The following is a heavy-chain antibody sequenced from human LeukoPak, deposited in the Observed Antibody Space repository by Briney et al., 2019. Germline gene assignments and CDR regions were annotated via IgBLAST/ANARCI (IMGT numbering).Heavy chain of an antibody. CDR3: AKAMTTVTTGSDY. CDR2: FSSDGRST. V-gene: IGHV3-30*18. D-gene: IGHD4-17*01. J-gene: IGHJ4*02. Sequence: PGGSLRLSCAASGFTFSTFNMHWVRQAPGKGLEWVAVFSSDGRSTFYAENVQGRFTLSRDNSKNTLSLQMNSLRAEDTAVYYCAKAMTTVTTGSDYWGQGTLVTVSS. CDR1: GFTFSTFN.